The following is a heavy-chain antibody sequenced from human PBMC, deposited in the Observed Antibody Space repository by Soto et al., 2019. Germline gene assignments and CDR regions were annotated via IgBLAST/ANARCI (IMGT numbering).Heavy chain of an antibody. CDR2: IYYSGST. CDR1: GGSISSYY. J-gene: IGHJ6*02. D-gene: IGHD6-6*01. Sequence: PSETLSLTCTVSGGSISSYYWSWIRQPPGEGLEWIGYIYYSGSTNYNPSLKSRVTISVDTSKNQFSLKLSSVTAADTAVYYCARHPIAARRYYYYGMDVWGQGTTVTVSS. CDR3: ARHPIAARRYYYYGMDV. V-gene: IGHV4-59*01.